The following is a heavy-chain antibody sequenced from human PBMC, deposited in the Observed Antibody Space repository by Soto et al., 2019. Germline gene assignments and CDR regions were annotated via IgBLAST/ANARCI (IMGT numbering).Heavy chain of an antibody. CDR3: AARYCTTTTCFHFDY. CDR2: ISGDGTST. CDR1: GFTFSSYG. D-gene: IGHD2-2*01. J-gene: IGHJ4*02. V-gene: IGHV3-64*01. Sequence: GESLKISCAASGFTFSSYGMHWVRQAPGKGLEYVSAISGDGTSTYYANSVKGRFTISRDNSKNTLYLQMGSLRPEDLAVYYCAARYCTTTTCFHFDYWGQGALVTVSS.